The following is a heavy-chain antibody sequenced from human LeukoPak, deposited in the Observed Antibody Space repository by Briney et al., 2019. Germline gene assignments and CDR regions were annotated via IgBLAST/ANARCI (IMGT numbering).Heavy chain of an antibody. CDR3: AREEYYDILTGPSGY. Sequence: GGSLRLSCKASGFTFSRYWMNWVRQAPGKGLEWVANINLEGTEKYYLNSVEGRFTISRDNAKNLLYLQMNSLRAEDTAVYYCAREEYYDILTGPSGYWGQGTLVTVSS. J-gene: IGHJ4*02. D-gene: IGHD3-9*01. V-gene: IGHV3-7*01. CDR1: GFTFSRYW. CDR2: INLEGTEK.